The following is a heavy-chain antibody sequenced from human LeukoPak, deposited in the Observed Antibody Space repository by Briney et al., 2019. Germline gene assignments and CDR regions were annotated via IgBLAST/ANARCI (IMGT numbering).Heavy chain of an antibody. J-gene: IGHJ5*02. CDR1: GESFSGYY. CDR3: ATRGYSSSWAGFDP. V-gene: IGHV4-34*01. D-gene: IGHD6-13*01. Sequence: SETLSLTCAVYGESFSGYYWSWIRQPPGKGLEWIGEINHSGSTNYNPSLKSRVTISVDTSKNQFSLKLSSVTAADTAVYYCATRGYSSSWAGFDPWGQGTLVTVSS. CDR2: INHSGST.